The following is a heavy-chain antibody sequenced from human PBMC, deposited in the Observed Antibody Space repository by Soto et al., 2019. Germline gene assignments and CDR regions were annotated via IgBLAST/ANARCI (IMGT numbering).Heavy chain of an antibody. CDR2: IYFTGNT. CDR1: GGSITSSSHF. V-gene: IGHV4-39*01. J-gene: IGHJ5*02. Sequence: SETLSLTCTASGGSITSSSHFWGWVRQPPGKGLEWIGTIYFTGNTYYTPSLKSRLTMSIDTSKNEFSLRLNSVTAADTAVYYCAGQTFTIAAAGYGRSNWFDPWGPGTLVTVSS. D-gene: IGHD6-25*01. CDR3: AGQTFTIAAAGYGRSNWFDP.